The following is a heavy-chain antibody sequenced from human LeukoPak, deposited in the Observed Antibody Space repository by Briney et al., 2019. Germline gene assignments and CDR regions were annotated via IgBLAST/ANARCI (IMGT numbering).Heavy chain of an antibody. D-gene: IGHD3-3*01. Sequence: ASVKVSCKVSGYTFTGYYMHWVRQAPGQGLEWMGWISAYNGNTNYAQKLQGRVTMTTDTSTSTAYMELRSLRSDDTAVYYCARGPYDFWSGYYKTFFDYWGQGTLVTVSS. CDR3: ARGPYDFWSGYYKTFFDY. V-gene: IGHV1-18*04. CDR2: ISAYNGNT. CDR1: GYTFTGYY. J-gene: IGHJ4*02.